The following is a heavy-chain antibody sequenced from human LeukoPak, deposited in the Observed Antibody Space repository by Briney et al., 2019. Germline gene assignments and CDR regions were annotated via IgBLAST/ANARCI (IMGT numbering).Heavy chain of an antibody. CDR1: GGSFSGYY. J-gene: IGHJ4*02. CDR3: ARAGGMDMSLGGY. V-gene: IGHV4-34*01. Sequence: PSETLSLTCAVYGGSFSGYYWTWIRQPPGQGLEWIGEINHSGSTNYNPSLKSRVTISVDTSKTQFSLKLSSVTAADTAVYYCARAGGMDMSLGGYWGQGTPVTVSS. CDR2: INHSGST. D-gene: IGHD2-2*03.